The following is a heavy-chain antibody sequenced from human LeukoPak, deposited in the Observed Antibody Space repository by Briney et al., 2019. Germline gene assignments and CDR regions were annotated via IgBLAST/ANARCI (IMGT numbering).Heavy chain of an antibody. CDR3: ARRYSSSDGAFDI. CDR2: IYTSGST. D-gene: IGHD6-6*01. J-gene: IGHJ3*02. V-gene: IGHV4-61*02. CDR1: GGSISSGSYY. Sequence: SETLSLTCTVSGGSISSGSYYWSWIRQPAGKGLEWIGRIYTSGSTNYNPSLKSRVTISVDTSKNQFSLKLSSVTAADTAVYYCARRYSSSDGAFDIWGQGTMVTVSS.